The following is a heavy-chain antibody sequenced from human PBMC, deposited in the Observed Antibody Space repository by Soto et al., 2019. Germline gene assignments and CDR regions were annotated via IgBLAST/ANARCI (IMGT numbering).Heavy chain of an antibody. V-gene: IGHV3-23*01. Sequence: GGSLRLSCAASGFTFSSHAMSWVRQAPGKGLEWVSSTIDSGGRSYHADSVRGRFTISRDNSKDTLYLQMNSLRADDTAIYYCAKDKMEQWLVGGYYDYWGQGALVTVSS. CDR3: AKDKMEQWLVGGYYDY. D-gene: IGHD6-19*01. CDR2: TIDSGGRS. J-gene: IGHJ4*02. CDR1: GFTFSSHA.